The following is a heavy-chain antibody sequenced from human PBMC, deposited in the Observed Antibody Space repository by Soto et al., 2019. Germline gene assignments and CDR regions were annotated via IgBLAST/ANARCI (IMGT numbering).Heavy chain of an antibody. D-gene: IGHD3-10*01. CDR1: GGTFSSYA. V-gene: IGHV1-69*13. Sequence: GASVKVSCKASGGTFSSYAISWVRQAPGQGLEWMGGIIPIFGTANYAQKFQGRVTITADESTSTAYMELSSLRSEDTAVYYCARDRNYYGSGSYYRFDYWGQGTLVTVSS. J-gene: IGHJ4*02. CDR2: IIPIFGTA. CDR3: ARDRNYYGSGSYYRFDY.